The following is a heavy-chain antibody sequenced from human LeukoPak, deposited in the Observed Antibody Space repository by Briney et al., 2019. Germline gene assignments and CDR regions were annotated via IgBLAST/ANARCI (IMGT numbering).Heavy chain of an antibody. Sequence: SETLSLTCAVYGGSFSGYYWSWIRQPPGKGLEWIGEINHSGSTNYNPSLKSRVTISVDTSKNQFSLKLSSVTAADTAVYYCARGVRSGYTGYDDAFDIWGQGTTVTVSS. CDR1: GGSFSGYY. CDR2: INHSGST. D-gene: IGHD5-12*01. CDR3: ARGVRSGYTGYDDAFDI. V-gene: IGHV4-34*01. J-gene: IGHJ3*02.